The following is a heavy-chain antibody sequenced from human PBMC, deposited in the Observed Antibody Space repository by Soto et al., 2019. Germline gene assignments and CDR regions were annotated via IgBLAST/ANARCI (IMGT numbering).Heavy chain of an antibody. CDR1: GYTLTELS. CDR2: FDPEDGET. D-gene: IGHD5-12*01. Sequence: SSVKVSCKVSGYTLTELSMHWVRQAPGKGLEWMGGFDPEDGETIYAQKFQGRVTMTKDTSTDTAYMELSSLRSEDTAVYYCSAAYSGYDKGFDYWGQGTLVTVSS. CDR3: SAAYSGYDKGFDY. J-gene: IGHJ4*02. V-gene: IGHV1-24*01.